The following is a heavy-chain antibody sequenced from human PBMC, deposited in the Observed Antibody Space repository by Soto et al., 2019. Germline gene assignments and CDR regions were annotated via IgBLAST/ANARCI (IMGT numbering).Heavy chain of an antibody. CDR2: IKKDGTEK. D-gene: IGHD3-9*01. Sequence: EVQLVESGGGFVQPGGSLRLACAASGFTFRGYWMTWVRQAPGKGLEWVADIKKDGTEKYYVDSVKGRFTISRDNDKKSVYLQMNGLTVEDTAVYRCARGPSYSDYSNDWFFDSWGQGALVTVSS. J-gene: IGHJ4*02. CDR1: GFTFRGYW. V-gene: IGHV3-7*03. CDR3: ARGPSYSDYSNDWFFDS.